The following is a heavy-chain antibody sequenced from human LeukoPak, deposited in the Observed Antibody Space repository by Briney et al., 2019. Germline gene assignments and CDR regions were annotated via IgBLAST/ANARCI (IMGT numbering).Heavy chain of an antibody. D-gene: IGHD4/OR15-4a*01. V-gene: IGHV3-7*01. CDR2: IKQDGIVR. CDR3: ARAGLWPVDY. CDR1: EFTFNTYW. J-gene: IGHJ4*02. Sequence: PGGSLRLSCAVSEFTFNTYWMSWVRQAPGKGLEWVAIIKQDGIVRYSVDSVKGRFTTSRDNAKNSLYLQMNSLRAEDTAVYYCARAGLWPVDYWGQGTLVTVSS.